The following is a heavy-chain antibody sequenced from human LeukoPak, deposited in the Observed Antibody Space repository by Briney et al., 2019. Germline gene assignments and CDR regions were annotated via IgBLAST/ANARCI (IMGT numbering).Heavy chain of an antibody. J-gene: IGHJ4*02. D-gene: IGHD3-3*01. CDR3: ARADYDFWSGSAYFDY. CDR1: GGSISSYY. Sequence: PSETLSLTCTVSGGSISSYYWSWIRQPPGKGLEWIGYIYYSGSTNYNPSLKSRVTISVDTSRNQFSLKLSSVTAADTAVYYCARADYDFWSGSAYFDYWGQGTLVTVSS. V-gene: IGHV4-59*01. CDR2: IYYSGST.